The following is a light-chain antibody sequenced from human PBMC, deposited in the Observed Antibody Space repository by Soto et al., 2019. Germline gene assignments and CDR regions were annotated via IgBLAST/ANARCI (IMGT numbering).Light chain of an antibody. Sequence: DIVMTQSPDSLAVSLGERATINCKSSQNILYSSNNKNYLACYQQKPGQPPKLLIYWASTRESGVPDRFSGSGSGTDFTLTISSLQAEDVEVYYCQQYYSLPPGFGQGTRLEIK. J-gene: IGKJ5*01. V-gene: IGKV4-1*01. CDR1: QNILYSSNNKNY. CDR2: WAS. CDR3: QQYYSLPPG.